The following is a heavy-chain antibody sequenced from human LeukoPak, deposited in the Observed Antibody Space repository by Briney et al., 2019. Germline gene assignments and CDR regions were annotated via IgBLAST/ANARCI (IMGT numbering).Heavy chain of an antibody. J-gene: IGHJ1*01. CDR1: GFTFSGST. Sequence: PPGGSLRLSCAASGFTFSGSTIHWVRQASGKELEWIGRIRSKANSYATAYAASVKGRFTISRDDAKNTAYLQMDSLKTEDTAVYYCTSPQADSGATYFRHWGQGTLVTVSS. V-gene: IGHV3-73*01. D-gene: IGHD6-19*01. CDR3: TSPQADSGATYFRH. CDR2: IRSKANSYAT.